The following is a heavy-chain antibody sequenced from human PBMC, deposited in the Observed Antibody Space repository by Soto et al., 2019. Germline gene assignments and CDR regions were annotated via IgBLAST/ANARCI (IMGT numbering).Heavy chain of an antibody. V-gene: IGHV4-30-2*01. CDR3: ARIPSP. Sequence: QLQLQESGSGLVKPSQTLSLTCAVSGGSISSGGYSWIWPRQPPGKGLEWIGYIYRSWSTYYNPYLQSRVTISVDRSKNQFSLKLSSVTAADTAVYYCARIPSPWGQGTLVTVSS. D-gene: IGHD2-21*01. CDR1: GGSISSGGYS. CDR2: IYRSWST. J-gene: IGHJ5*02.